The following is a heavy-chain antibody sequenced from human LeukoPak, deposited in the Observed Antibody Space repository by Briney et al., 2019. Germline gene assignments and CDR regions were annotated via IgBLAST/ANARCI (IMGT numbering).Heavy chain of an antibody. CDR3: ARLGSRDGYNGDFDY. V-gene: IGHV4-39*01. CDR2: IYYGGST. D-gene: IGHD5-24*01. J-gene: IGHJ4*02. CDR1: GGSFSSSGHY. Sequence: PSETLSLTCTVSGGSFSSSGHYWGWIRQPAGKGLEWIGTIYYGGSTFYNPSLKSRVTISVDTSKNQFSLKLSSVTAADTAVYYCARLGSRDGYNGDFDYWGQGTLVTASS.